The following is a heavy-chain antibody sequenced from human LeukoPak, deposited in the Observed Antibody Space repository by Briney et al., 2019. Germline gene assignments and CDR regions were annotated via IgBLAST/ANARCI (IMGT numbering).Heavy chain of an antibody. D-gene: IGHD5-18*01. Sequence: GGSLRLSCAASAFTFSDYYMSWIRQAPGKGLEWVSHISSSGSIIYYADSVKGRFIISRDNAKNSLYLQMNSLRAEDTAVYYCASHVDTAMVSDYFDSWGQGTQVTVSS. CDR1: AFTFSDYY. J-gene: IGHJ4*02. CDR2: ISSSGSII. V-gene: IGHV3-11*01. CDR3: ASHVDTAMVSDYFDS.